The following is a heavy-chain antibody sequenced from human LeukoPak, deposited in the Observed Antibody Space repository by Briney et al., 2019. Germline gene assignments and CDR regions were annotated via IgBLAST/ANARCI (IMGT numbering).Heavy chain of an antibody. Sequence: GGSLRLSCAASGFTFSSYAMTWVRQAPGKGLEWVSAISGRGDSTYYADSVKGRFTISRDNSKNTLFLQMNSLRAEDTAIYYCAKDRSDTAMVYAFDYWGQGTLVTVSS. V-gene: IGHV3-23*01. CDR1: GFTFSSYA. J-gene: IGHJ4*02. CDR3: AKDRSDTAMVYAFDY. CDR2: ISGRGDST. D-gene: IGHD5-18*01.